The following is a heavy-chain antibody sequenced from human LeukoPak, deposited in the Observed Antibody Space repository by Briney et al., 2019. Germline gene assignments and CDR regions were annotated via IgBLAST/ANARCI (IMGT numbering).Heavy chain of an antibody. CDR3: ARPIVVVGATSGVAFDI. CDR1: RDSISGGNYY. CDR2: IYHSGGT. Sequence: PSETPSLTCTVSRDSISGGNYYWSWIRQPPGKGLEWIAYIYHSGGTYYNPSLESRVTISVDRSKNQFSLKLSSVTAVDAAVYYCARPIVVVGATSGVAFDIWGQGTTVTVSS. V-gene: IGHV4-30-2*01. D-gene: IGHD1-26*01. J-gene: IGHJ3*02.